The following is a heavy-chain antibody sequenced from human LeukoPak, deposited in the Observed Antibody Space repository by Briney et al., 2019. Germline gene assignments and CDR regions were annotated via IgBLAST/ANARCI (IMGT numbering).Heavy chain of an antibody. Sequence: GESLKISCKASGYSFTKYWIGWVRQMPGKGPEWMGIIYPGDPDTRYSPSFQGQVTILADKSISTAYLQWSSLKASDTAMYYCARRAGSSWYKGVDYWGQGTLVTVSS. D-gene: IGHD6-13*01. V-gene: IGHV5-51*01. CDR1: GYSFTKYW. J-gene: IGHJ4*02. CDR2: IYPGDPDT. CDR3: ARRAGSSWYKGVDY.